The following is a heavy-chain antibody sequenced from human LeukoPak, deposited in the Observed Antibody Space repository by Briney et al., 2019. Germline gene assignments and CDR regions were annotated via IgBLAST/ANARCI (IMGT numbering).Heavy chain of an antibody. CDR2: IYYSGST. CDR3: ARGNYYDSSGYYRGGFDY. D-gene: IGHD3-22*01. V-gene: IGHV4-61*05. Sequence: PSETLSLTCTVSGGSISSSSYYWGWIRQPPGKGLEWIGYIYYSGSTNYKPSLKSRVTISVDTSKNQFSLKLSSVTAADTAVYYCARGNYYDSSGYYRGGFDYWGQGTLVTVSS. CDR1: GGSISSSSYY. J-gene: IGHJ4*02.